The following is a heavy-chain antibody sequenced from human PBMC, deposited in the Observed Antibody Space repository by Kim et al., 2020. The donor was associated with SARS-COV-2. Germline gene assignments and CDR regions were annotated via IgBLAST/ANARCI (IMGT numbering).Heavy chain of an antibody. D-gene: IGHD4-17*01. J-gene: IGHJ4*02. V-gene: IGHV3-23*01. Sequence: YASSGEGRFTIPRDNSKNTVSLQMNSLRAEDTAVYYCATEGYGDSYFDYWGQGTLVTVSS. CDR3: ATEGYGDSYFDY.